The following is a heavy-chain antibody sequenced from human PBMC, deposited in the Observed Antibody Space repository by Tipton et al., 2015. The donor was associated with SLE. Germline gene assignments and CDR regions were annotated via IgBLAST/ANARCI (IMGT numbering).Heavy chain of an antibody. Sequence: TLPLTCTVSGGSHSRYYWSWILQPPGTGLEWIGRIYPSGSINYNPSLKSRVSLSVDTSKNQFSLKLTSVTAADTAVYYCARRGWVDAFDIWGQGTRVIVSS. CDR1: GGSHSRYY. CDR3: ARRGWVDAFDI. D-gene: IGHD6-19*01. J-gene: IGHJ3*02. V-gene: IGHV4-4*07. CDR2: IYPSGSI.